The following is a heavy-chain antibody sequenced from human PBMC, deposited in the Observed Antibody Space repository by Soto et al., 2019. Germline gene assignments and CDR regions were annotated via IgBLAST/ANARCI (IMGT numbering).Heavy chain of an antibody. Sequence: QVQQVESGGGVVQPGRSLRLSCAASGFTFSSYGMHWVRQAPGKGLEWVAVIWYDGSNKYYADSVKGRFTISRDNSKNTLYLQMNSLRAEDTAVYYCARGRIDIVVALDYWGQGTLVTVSS. D-gene: IGHD2-2*01. V-gene: IGHV3-33*01. CDR3: ARGRIDIVVALDY. J-gene: IGHJ4*02. CDR1: GFTFSSYG. CDR2: IWYDGSNK.